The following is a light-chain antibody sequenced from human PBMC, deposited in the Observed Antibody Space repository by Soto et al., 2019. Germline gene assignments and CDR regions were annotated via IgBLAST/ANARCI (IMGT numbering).Light chain of an antibody. Sequence: EIVLTQSPATLSLSPGERATLSCRASQSVSSSYLAWYQQKPCRAPRLLIYVASSRATGIPDRFSGSGSGTDFTLTISRLEPEDFAVYYCQQYGSSPTWTFGQGTKVDIK. CDR3: QQYGSSPTWT. J-gene: IGKJ1*01. CDR1: QSVSSSY. V-gene: IGKV3-20*01. CDR2: VAS.